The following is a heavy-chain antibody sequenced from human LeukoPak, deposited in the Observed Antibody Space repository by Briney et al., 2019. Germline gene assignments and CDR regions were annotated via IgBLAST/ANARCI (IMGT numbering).Heavy chain of an antibody. J-gene: IGHJ3*02. V-gene: IGHV3-53*01. CDR3: ARDKGRSWSDAFDI. CDR1: GFTVISNY. Sequence: GGSLRLSCAASGFTVISNYMTWVRQAPGKGLEWVSVISIPGSITYADSVKGRFTTSRDNSKNTLYLQMNSLRADDTAVYYCARDKGRSWSDAFDIWGQGTMVTVSS. CDR2: ISIPGSI. D-gene: IGHD6-13*01.